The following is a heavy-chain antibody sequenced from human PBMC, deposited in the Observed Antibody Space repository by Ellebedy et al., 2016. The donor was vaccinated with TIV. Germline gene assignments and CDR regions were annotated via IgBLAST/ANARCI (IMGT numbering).Heavy chain of an antibody. J-gene: IGHJ3*02. Sequence: GESLKISCAASRFSFSSYWMSWVRQAPGKGLEWVANINQDGSEKHYVDSVKGRFTISRDNAKNSLYLQMNSLRVEDTAVYYCATDGSYSDYLSPTHAFVIWGQGTMVTVSS. D-gene: IGHD4-11*01. CDR2: INQDGSEK. CDR3: ATDGSYSDYLSPTHAFVI. V-gene: IGHV3-7*01. CDR1: RFSFSSYW.